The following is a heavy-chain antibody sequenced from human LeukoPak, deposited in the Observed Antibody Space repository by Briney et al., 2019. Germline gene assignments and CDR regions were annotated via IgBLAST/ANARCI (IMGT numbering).Heavy chain of an antibody. Sequence: GASVKVSCKTSGYSFTDYYTHWVRQAPGQGLEWMGWINPNSGGTSSAQKFQGRVTMTRDTSITTVYMEVSRLTSDDTAIYYCARADRLDGGPYLIGPWGQGTLVTVSS. D-gene: IGHD2-21*01. CDR1: GYSFTDYY. J-gene: IGHJ5*02. V-gene: IGHV1-2*02. CDR3: ARADRLDGGPYLIGP. CDR2: INPNSGGT.